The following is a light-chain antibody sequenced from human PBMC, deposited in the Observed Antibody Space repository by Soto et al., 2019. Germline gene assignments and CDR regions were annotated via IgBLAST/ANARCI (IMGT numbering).Light chain of an antibody. CDR3: QQYHNWPRT. Sequence: EIVLTQSPGTLSLSPGERATLSCRASQSVSSSYLAWYQQKRGQAPRLLIYGASTRATGIPARFSGSGSGTEFSLTITSLQSEDFAVYYCQQYHNWPRTFGQGTKV. J-gene: IGKJ1*01. CDR2: GAS. V-gene: IGKV3-15*01. CDR1: QSVSSSY.